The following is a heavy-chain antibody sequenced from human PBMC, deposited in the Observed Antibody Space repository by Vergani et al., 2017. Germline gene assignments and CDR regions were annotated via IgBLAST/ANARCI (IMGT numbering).Heavy chain of an antibody. D-gene: IGHD3-10*01. CDR3: GRVADFYGLGSRLLDL. CDR2: MYHSGST. V-gene: IGHV4-59*01. CDR1: GGSMSGYY. J-gene: IGHJ5*02. Sequence: QVRLQESGPGLVKPSETLSLTCSVSGGSMSGYYWSWIRQPPGKELEWIGYMYHSGSTNYNPSLETRVTISRDTSKNQFSLKLNSVTAAETAVYYCGRVADFYGLGSRLLDLWGQGILVTVSS.